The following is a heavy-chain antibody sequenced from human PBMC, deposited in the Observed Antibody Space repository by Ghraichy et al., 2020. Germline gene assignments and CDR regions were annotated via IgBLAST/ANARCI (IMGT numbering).Heavy chain of an antibody. D-gene: IGHD3-22*01. J-gene: IGHJ4*02. Sequence: GSLRLSCAASGFTFSSYAMSWVRQAPGKGLEWVSAISGSGGSTYYADSVKGRFTISRDNSKNTLYLQMNSLRAEDTAVYYCAKDPAYYYDSSGYYFDYWGQGTLVTVSS. CDR2: ISGSGGST. CDR1: GFTFSSYA. CDR3: AKDPAYYYDSSGYYFDY. V-gene: IGHV3-23*01.